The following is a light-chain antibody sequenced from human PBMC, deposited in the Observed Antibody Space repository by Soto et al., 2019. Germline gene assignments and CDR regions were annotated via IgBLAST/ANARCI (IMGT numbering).Light chain of an antibody. Sequence: EIVLTQSPATLSLSPGERATLSCRASQYVSSFLARYQQKAGQAPRLLIYDASHRATGIPARFSGSGSGTDFTLTISRLEPEDFAVYYCQQYGSSPRTFGQGTKVDIK. V-gene: IGKV3-20*01. CDR2: DAS. CDR3: QQYGSSPRT. CDR1: QYVSSF. J-gene: IGKJ1*01.